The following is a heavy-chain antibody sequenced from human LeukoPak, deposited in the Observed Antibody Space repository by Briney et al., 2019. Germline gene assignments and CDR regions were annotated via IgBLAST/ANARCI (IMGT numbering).Heavy chain of an antibody. J-gene: IGHJ4*02. D-gene: IGHD3/OR15-3a*01. CDR1: EFPDSSDY. CDR2: IYSGGDT. Sequence: GGSLRLSCASSEFPDSSDYMGWVRQAPGEGLEWVSKIYSGGDTYYTDSVKGRFTITRDDSKNTWYLQMNSLGAEDTAVYYCARDRYSMIFCGWGQGTLVTFAS. CDR3: ARDRYSMIFCG. V-gene: IGHV3-66*01.